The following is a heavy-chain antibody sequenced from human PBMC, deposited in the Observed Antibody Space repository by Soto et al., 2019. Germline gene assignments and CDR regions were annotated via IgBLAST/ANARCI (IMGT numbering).Heavy chain of an antibody. CDR1: GFTFSTYG. D-gene: IGHD3-10*01. CDR3: ASDPSPRVWSYPAY. Sequence: QVQLVESGGGVVQPGRSLRLSCAASGFTFSTYGMHWVRQAPGKGLEWVTVTSYDGRSKYYADSVKGRFTISRDNSKNTLFLQTNSLRVEDTAVYYCASDPSPRVWSYPAYWAQGTLVTVSS. V-gene: IGHV3-30*03. CDR2: TSYDGRSK. J-gene: IGHJ4*02.